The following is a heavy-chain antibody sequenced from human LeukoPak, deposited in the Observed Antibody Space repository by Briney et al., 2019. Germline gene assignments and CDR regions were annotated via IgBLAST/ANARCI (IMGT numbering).Heavy chain of an antibody. V-gene: IGHV3-23*01. Sequence: GGSLRLSCTVSGFTLSSYEMSWIRQAPGKGLEWVSSVDYSADSTHYADSVMGRLTFSRDNSKNTLYLQLNSLSADDTAVYYCASNSGWYGVSWGQGTLVTVSS. J-gene: IGHJ4*02. D-gene: IGHD6-19*01. CDR3: ASNSGWYGVS. CDR2: VDYSADST. CDR1: GFTLSSYE.